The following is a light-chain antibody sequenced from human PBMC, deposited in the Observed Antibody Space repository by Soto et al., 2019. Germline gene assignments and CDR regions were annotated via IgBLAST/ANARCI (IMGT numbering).Light chain of an antibody. Sequence: QSVLTQPASESGSPGQSVTISCSGSDIGNYNLVSWYQHLPGRAPKLLIFEVTMRPSGISDRFSGSKSASTASLTISGLQSEDEGDYYCASYAGSRTYVFGSGSKVTVL. CDR1: SDIGNYNL. CDR2: EVT. CDR3: ASYAGSRTYV. J-gene: IGLJ1*01. V-gene: IGLV2-23*02.